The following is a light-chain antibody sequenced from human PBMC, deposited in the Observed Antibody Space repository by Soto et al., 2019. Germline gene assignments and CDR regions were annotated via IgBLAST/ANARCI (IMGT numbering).Light chain of an antibody. Sequence: VMTQSPATLSVSPGERATLXXXASQSLRSSLAWYQQKPGQAPRLLIYGASTRATGIPARFSGSGSGTEFTLTISSLQSEDFAVYFCQQYNIWPQTFGQGTKVDIK. J-gene: IGKJ1*01. CDR2: GAS. CDR3: QQYNIWPQT. CDR1: QSLRSS. V-gene: IGKV3-15*01.